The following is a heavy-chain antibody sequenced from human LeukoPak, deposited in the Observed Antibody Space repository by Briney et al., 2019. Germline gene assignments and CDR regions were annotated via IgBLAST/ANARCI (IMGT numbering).Heavy chain of an antibody. Sequence: PGGSLRLSCAASGFTFVSYSITWVRRAPGKGLEWVSTISGSGGVTYYADSVKGRFTISRDNSQNTLYLQMNSLKTEDTAVYYCTTDLGSSSWYASETPYGMDVWGQGTTVTVSS. CDR3: TTDLGSSSWYASETPYGMDV. CDR2: ISGSGGVT. V-gene: IGHV3-23*01. J-gene: IGHJ6*02. CDR1: GFTFVSYS. D-gene: IGHD6-13*01.